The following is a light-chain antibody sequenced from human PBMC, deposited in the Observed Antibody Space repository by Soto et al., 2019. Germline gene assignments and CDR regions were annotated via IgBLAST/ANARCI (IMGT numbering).Light chain of an antibody. CDR1: SSDVGGDNY. CDR2: EVS. Sequence: QSALTQPPSASGSPGQSVTISCTGTSSDVGGDNYVSWYQHHPGKVPKLMICEVSKRPSGVPDRFSDSKSGNTASLTVSGLLAEDKADYSCTSYSGNNNFKVFGGGTKLTVL. V-gene: IGLV2-8*01. CDR3: TSYSGNNNFKV. J-gene: IGLJ2*01.